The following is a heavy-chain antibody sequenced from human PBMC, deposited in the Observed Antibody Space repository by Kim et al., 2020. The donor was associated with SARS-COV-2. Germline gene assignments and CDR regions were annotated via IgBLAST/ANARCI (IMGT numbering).Heavy chain of an antibody. Sequence: GGSLRLSCAASGFTFSNYWMHWVRQAPGKGLEWVARISSDGGTTSYADSVKGRFTISRDNAKNTLYLQMNSLRAEDTAVYYCASRRYTGTYYYFDYWGQGTLVTVSS. V-gene: IGHV3-74*01. CDR3: ASRRYTGTYYYFDY. J-gene: IGHJ4*02. CDR1: GFTFSNYW. D-gene: IGHD1-26*01. CDR2: ISSDGGTT.